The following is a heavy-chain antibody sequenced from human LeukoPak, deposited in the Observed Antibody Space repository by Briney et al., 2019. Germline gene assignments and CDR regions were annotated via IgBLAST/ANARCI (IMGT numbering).Heavy chain of an antibody. Sequence: PGGSLRLSCAASGFTFSSYGMHWVRQAPGKGLEWVAVISYDGSNKYYADSVKGRFTISRDNSKNTLYLQMNSLRAEDTAVYYCAKGDGPLDGMGVWGQGTTVTVSS. J-gene: IGHJ6*02. D-gene: IGHD5-24*01. CDR2: ISYDGSNK. CDR1: GFTFSSYG. V-gene: IGHV3-30*18. CDR3: AKGDGPLDGMGV.